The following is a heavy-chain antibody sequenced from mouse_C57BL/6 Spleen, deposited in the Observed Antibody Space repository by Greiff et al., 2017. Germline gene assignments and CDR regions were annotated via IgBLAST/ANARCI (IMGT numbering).Heavy chain of an antibody. J-gene: IGHJ2*01. CDR2: IHPNSGST. V-gene: IGHV1-64*01. CDR3: ARRPYYGSSYFDC. Sequence: VQLQQPGAELVKPGASVKLSCTASGYTFTSYWMHWVKQRPGQGLEWIGMIHPNSGSTNYNEKFKSKATLTVDKSSSTAYMQLSSLTSEDSAVYSCARRPYYGSSYFDCWGQGTTLTVSS. D-gene: IGHD1-1*01. CDR1: GYTFTSYW.